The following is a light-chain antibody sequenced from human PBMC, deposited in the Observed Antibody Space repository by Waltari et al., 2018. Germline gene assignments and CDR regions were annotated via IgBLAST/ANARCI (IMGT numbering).Light chain of an antibody. CDR3: QHYVRLPVT. V-gene: IGKV3-20*01. Sequence: EIVLTQSPGTLSLSPGERVILSCRVSQSVSRALAWYHQKPGQAPRLLIYGASNRATGIPDGFSGSGSGTDFSLTISRLEPEDFAVYYCQHYVRLPVTFGQGTKVEIK. CDR2: GAS. CDR1: QSVSRA. J-gene: IGKJ1*01.